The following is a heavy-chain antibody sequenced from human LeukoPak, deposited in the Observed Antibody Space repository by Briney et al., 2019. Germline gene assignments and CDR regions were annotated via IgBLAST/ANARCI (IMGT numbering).Heavy chain of an antibody. CDR2: ISGSGGST. CDR3: ARDFEYDFPPGGFDP. J-gene: IGHJ5*02. V-gene: IGHV3-23*01. CDR1: GFTFSSYA. D-gene: IGHD3-3*01. Sequence: GGSLRLSCAASGFTFSSYAMSWVRQAPGKGLEWISAISGSGGSTYYADSVKGRFTISRDNSKNTLYLQMNSLRAEDTAVYYCARDFEYDFPPGGFDPWGQGTLVTVSS.